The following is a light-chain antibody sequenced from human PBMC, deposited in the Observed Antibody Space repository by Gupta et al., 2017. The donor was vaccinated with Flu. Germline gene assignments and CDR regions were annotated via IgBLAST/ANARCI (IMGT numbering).Light chain of an antibody. CDR2: EVS. CDR1: QCLLSNSSDSW. Sequence: VTPRQPAAVSRMSIQCLLSNSSDSWLAWYLQKPGRAPKALIYEVSSLFSGVPARFSGSGSGTDFTLTISRLETDDVATYYCKQYAKYPPTFGEGTKVEIK. CDR3: KQYAKYPPT. V-gene: IGKV2-29*03. J-gene: IGKJ4*02.